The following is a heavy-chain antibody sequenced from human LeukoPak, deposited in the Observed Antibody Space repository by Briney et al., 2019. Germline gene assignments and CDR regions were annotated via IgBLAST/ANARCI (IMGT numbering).Heavy chain of an antibody. J-gene: IGHJ4*02. CDR2: IYYSGST. Sequence: PSETLSLTCTVSGGSISSYYWSWIRQPPGKGLEWIGYIYYSGSTNYNPSLKSRVTISVDTSKNQFSLKLSSVTAADTAVYYCARVMRYSSGWDFDYWGQGTLVTVSS. D-gene: IGHD6-19*01. CDR1: GGSISSYY. CDR3: ARVMRYSSGWDFDY. V-gene: IGHV4-59*01.